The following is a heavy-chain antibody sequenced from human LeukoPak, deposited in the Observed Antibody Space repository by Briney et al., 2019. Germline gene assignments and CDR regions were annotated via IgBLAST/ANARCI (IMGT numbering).Heavy chain of an antibody. V-gene: IGHV3-9*01. D-gene: IGHD2-2*01. CDR2: ISWNGNTL. CDR3: AKGNVAVSENNWFDP. J-gene: IGHJ5*02. CDR1: GFTFDDYA. Sequence: PGRSLRLSCAVSGFTFDDYAMHWVRHAPGKGLEWVSGISWNGNTLGYADSVKGRFTISRDNAKNSLYLQMNSLRPEGTAFYYCAKGNVAVSENNWFDPWGQGTLVTVSS.